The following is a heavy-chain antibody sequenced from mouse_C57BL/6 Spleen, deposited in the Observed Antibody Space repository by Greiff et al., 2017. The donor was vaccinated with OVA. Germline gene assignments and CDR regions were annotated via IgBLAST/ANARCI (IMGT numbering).Heavy chain of an antibody. CDR1: GFTFSSYG. V-gene: IGHV5-6*01. J-gene: IGHJ2*01. D-gene: IGHD1-1*01. CDR2: ISSGGSYT. Sequence: EVQLVESGGDLVKPGGSLKLSCAASGFTFSSYGMSWVRQTPDKRLEWVATISSGGSYTYYPDSVKGRFTISRDNAKNTLYLQMSSLKSEDTAMYYCARITTVEKGFDYWGQGTTLTVSS. CDR3: ARITTVEKGFDY.